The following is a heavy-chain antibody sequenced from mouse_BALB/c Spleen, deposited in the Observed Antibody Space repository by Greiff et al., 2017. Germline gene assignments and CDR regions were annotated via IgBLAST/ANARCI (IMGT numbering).Heavy chain of an antibody. D-gene: IGHD1-1*01. CDR2: ILPGSGST. J-gene: IGHJ4*01. V-gene: IGHV1-9*01. CDR3: ARWALLLRGYYAMDY. CDR1: GYTFSSYW. Sequence: QVQLKQSGAELMKPGASVKISCKATGYTFSSYWIEWVKQRPGHGLEWIGEILPGSGSTNYNEKFKGKATFTADTSSNTAYMQLSSLTSEDSAVYYCARWALLLRGYYAMDYWGQGTSVTVSS.